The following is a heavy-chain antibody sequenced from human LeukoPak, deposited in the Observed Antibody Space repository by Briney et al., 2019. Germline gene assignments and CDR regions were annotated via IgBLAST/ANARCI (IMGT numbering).Heavy chain of an antibody. CDR2: ISHAGST. CDR1: GGTFSDNF. D-gene: IGHD6-19*01. J-gene: IGHJ4*02. Sequence: SETLSLTCAVYGGTFSDNFWTWIRQPPGKGLEWIGEISHAGSTNYNPSLRHGITMSVDTSKNQFSLKVTSVTAADTAMYYCARRSPNHGWPFDSWGQGTLVTVSS. V-gene: IGHV4-34*01. CDR3: ARRSPNHGWPFDS.